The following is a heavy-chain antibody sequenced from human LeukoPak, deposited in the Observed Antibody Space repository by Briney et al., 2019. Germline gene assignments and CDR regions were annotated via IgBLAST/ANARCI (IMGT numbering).Heavy chain of an antibody. J-gene: IGHJ6*03. CDR1: GFTFSNYA. Sequence: QTGGSLRLSCAASGFTFSNYAIHWVRQAPGKGLEWVAFTSSGGSSKYYADSVKGRFTISRDNSKNTLYLQMNSLRAEDTAVYYCAKDHCSSTSCFYYDYYMDVWGKGTTVTVSS. V-gene: IGHV3-30*04. CDR3: AKDHCSSTSCFYYDYYMDV. D-gene: IGHD2-2*01. CDR2: TSSGGSSK.